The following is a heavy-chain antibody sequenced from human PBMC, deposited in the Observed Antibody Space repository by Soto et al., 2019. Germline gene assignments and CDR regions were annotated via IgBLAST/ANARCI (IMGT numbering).Heavy chain of an antibody. CDR1: GFTFSSYS. Sequence: PGGSLRLSCAASGFTFSSYSMNWVRQAPGKGLEWVSSISSSSSYIYYADSVKGRFTISRDNAKNSLYLQMNSLRAEDTAVYYCARDTFTYYYGSGVRSKPPDAFDIWGQGTMVTVSS. V-gene: IGHV3-21*01. D-gene: IGHD3-10*01. J-gene: IGHJ3*02. CDR2: ISSSSSYI. CDR3: ARDTFTYYYGSGVRSKPPDAFDI.